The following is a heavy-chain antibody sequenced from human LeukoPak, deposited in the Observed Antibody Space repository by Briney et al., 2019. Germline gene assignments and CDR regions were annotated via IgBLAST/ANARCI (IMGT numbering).Heavy chain of an antibody. J-gene: IGHJ6*02. Sequence: GGSLRLSCPVSGFTLSSTDMHWVRQAPGKGLEWVSSISSSSSYIYYADSVKGRFTISRDNAKNSLYLQMNSLRAEDTAVYYCARGLYCSGGSCYGMDVWGQGTTVTVSS. V-gene: IGHV3-21*01. CDR3: ARGLYCSGGSCYGMDV. CDR2: ISSSSSYI. D-gene: IGHD2-15*01. CDR1: GFTLSSTD.